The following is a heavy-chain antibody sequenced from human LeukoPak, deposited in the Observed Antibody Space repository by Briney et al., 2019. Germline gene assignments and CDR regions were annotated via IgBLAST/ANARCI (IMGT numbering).Heavy chain of an antibody. V-gene: IGHV1-69*02. D-gene: IGHD3-10*01. J-gene: IGHJ4*02. CDR3: ATYYYGSGSNYHFDY. Sequence: SVRVSCKASGGTFSSYTISWVRQAPGQGLEWMGRIIPILGIANYAQKFQDRVTITADKSASTAYMELSSLRSEDTAVYYCATYYYGSGSNYHFDYWGQGTLVTVSS. CDR2: IIPILGIA. CDR1: GGTFSSYT.